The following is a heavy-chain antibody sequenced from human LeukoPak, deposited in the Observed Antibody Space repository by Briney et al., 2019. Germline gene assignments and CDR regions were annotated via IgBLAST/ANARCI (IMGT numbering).Heavy chain of an antibody. CDR2: ISGSGGST. Sequence: GGSLRLSCAASGFTFSSYAMSWVRQAPGKGLEWVSAISGSGGSTYYADSVKGRFTISRDSSKNTPYLQMNGLRAEDTAVYYCAKDRYNSAFDIWGQGTMVTVSS. D-gene: IGHD1-1*01. CDR1: GFTFSSYA. CDR3: AKDRYNSAFDI. J-gene: IGHJ3*02. V-gene: IGHV3-23*01.